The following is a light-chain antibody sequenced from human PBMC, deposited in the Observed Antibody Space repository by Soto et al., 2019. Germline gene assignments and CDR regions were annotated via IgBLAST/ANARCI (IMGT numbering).Light chain of an antibody. CDR1: QGVGST. Sequence: ELVLTQSPATLSVSPGERATLSCRASQGVGSTLAWYQQAPGQAPSLLIHDASTRATGIPARFSGDGSGTEFTLTISSLQYDYIAVYYGQHYKTWPISFGGGTRVAI. V-gene: IGKV3-15*01. J-gene: IGKJ4*01. CDR2: DAS. CDR3: QHYKTWPIS.